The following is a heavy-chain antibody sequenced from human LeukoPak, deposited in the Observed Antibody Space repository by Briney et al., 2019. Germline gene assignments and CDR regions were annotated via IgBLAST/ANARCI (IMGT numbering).Heavy chain of an antibody. D-gene: IGHD5-24*01. CDR1: GYSLSSGYY. CDR2: IYHSGST. CDR3: ASEPVEMATITYWYFDL. Sequence: SETLSPTCTVSGYSLSSGYYWGWIRQPPGKGLEWIGSIYHSGSTYYNPSLKSRVTISVDTSKNQFSLKLSSVTAADTAVYYCASEPVEMATITYWYFDLWGRGTLVTVSS. V-gene: IGHV4-38-2*02. J-gene: IGHJ2*01.